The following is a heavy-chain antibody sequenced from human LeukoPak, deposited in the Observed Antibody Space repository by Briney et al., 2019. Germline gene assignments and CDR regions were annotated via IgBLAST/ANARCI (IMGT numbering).Heavy chain of an antibody. CDR2: ISSSSSYI. D-gene: IGHD3-10*01. Sequence: GGSLRLSCAASGFTFSSYSMNWVRQAPGKGLEWVSSISSSSSYIYYADSVKGRFTISRDSAKTSLYLQMNSLRAEDTALYYCARARWGDEFDYWGRGTLVTVSS. J-gene: IGHJ4*02. V-gene: IGHV3-21*01. CDR3: ARARWGDEFDY. CDR1: GFTFSSYS.